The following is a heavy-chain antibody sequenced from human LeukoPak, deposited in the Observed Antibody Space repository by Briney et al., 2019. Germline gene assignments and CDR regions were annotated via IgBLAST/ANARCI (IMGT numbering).Heavy chain of an antibody. CDR3: ATPISPRAHLYDY. CDR2: IIPILGIA. J-gene: IGHJ4*02. CDR1: GGTFSSYA. Sequence: GASVKVSCKASGGTFSSYAISWVRQAPGQGLEWMGRIIPILGIANYAQKFQGRVTITADKSTSTAYMELSSLRSEDTAVYYCATPISPRAHLYDYWGQGTLVTVSS. D-gene: IGHD2-2*02. V-gene: IGHV1-69*04.